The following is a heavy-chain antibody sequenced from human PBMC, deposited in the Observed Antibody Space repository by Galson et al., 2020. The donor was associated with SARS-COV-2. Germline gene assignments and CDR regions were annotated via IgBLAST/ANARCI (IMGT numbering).Heavy chain of an antibody. V-gene: IGHV3-15*05. Sequence: SCAASGFTFTSAWMTWVRQAPGKGLEWVGRIKSMTDGGTIDYAAPVKGRFTISRDDSRKMLYLQMDSLKTEDTAMYYCLPRWGSWGQGTLVTVSS. CDR2: IKSMTDGGTI. D-gene: IGHD4-17*01. CDR1: GFTFTSAW. CDR3: LPRWGS. J-gene: IGHJ5*02.